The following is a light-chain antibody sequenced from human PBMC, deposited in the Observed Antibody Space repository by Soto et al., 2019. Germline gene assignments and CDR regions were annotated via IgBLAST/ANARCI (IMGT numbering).Light chain of an antibody. J-gene: IGKJ1*01. CDR3: QQSHNKWT. CDR2: AAS. CDR1: QSISIF. V-gene: IGKV1-39*01. Sequence: DIQMTQSPSSLSASVGDRVTITCRASQSISIFLNWYQQKPGKAPKPLIYAASSLQSGVPSRFSGSGSGTDFTLTISSLQPEDFAIYYCQQSHNKWTFGQGTKVEIK.